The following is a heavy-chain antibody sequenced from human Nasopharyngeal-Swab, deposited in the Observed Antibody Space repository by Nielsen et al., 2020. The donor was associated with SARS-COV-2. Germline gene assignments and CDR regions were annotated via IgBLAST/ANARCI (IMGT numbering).Heavy chain of an antibody. D-gene: IGHD3-3*01. V-gene: IGHV3-21*01. J-gene: IGHJ5*02. CDR2: ISSSSSYI. CDR3: ARDAPYDFWNRYNWFDP. CDR1: GFTFSSYS. Sequence: GGSLRLSCAASGFTFSSYSMNWVRQAPGKGLEWVSSISSSSSYIYYADSVKGRFTISRDNAKNSLYPQMNSLRAEDTAVYYCARDAPYDFWNRYNWFDPWGQGTLVTVSS.